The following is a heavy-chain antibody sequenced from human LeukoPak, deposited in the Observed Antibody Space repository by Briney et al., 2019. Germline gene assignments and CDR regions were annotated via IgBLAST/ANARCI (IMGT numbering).Heavy chain of an antibody. V-gene: IGHV4-59*08. Sequence: SETLSLTCTVSGGSISSYYWSWIRQPPGKGLEWIGYIYYSGSTNYNPSLKSRVTISVDTSKNQFSLKLSSVTAADTAVYYCARLTANYYDSSGLSDYWGQGTLVTVSS. D-gene: IGHD3-22*01. CDR3: ARLTANYYDSSGLSDY. CDR2: IYYSGST. J-gene: IGHJ4*02. CDR1: GGSISSYY.